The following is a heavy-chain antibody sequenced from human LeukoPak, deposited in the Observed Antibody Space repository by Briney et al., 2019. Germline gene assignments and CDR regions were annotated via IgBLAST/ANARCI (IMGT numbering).Heavy chain of an antibody. D-gene: IGHD7-27*01. Sequence: SVKVSCRASGGTFSSYAISWVRQAPGQGLEWMGGIIPIFGTANYAQKFQGRVTITADESTSTAYMELSSLRSEDTAVYYCVGGAPNWGFDYWGQGTLVTVSS. V-gene: IGHV1-69*13. CDR2: IIPIFGTA. CDR1: GGTFSSYA. J-gene: IGHJ4*02. CDR3: VGGAPNWGFDY.